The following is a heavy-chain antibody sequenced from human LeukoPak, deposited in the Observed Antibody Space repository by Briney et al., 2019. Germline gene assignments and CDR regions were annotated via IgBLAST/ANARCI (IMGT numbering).Heavy chain of an antibody. J-gene: IGHJ4*02. CDR3: TRHFGTSCYD. D-gene: IGHD2-15*01. CDR1: GYIFSDYW. CDR2: IYPGDSDT. V-gene: IGHV5-51*01. Sequence: PGESLKISCKGSGYIFSDYWIGWVRQMPGKGQVWMGIIYPGDSDTRYSPSVQGQVIMSVDKSISTAYLQWSSLKDSDTGMYYCTRHFGTSCYDWGQGTLVTVSS.